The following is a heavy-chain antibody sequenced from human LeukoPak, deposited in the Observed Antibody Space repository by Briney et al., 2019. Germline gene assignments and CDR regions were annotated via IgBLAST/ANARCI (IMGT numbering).Heavy chain of an antibody. Sequence: PETLSLTCTVSGGSMSNYYWNWIRQPPGKGLEWIGYIYYTGSTNYNPSLKSRVTMSVDTSKNQFSLKLSSVTAADTAVYYCARDSAAAGHFDYWGQGTLVTVSS. CDR2: IYYTGST. J-gene: IGHJ4*02. D-gene: IGHD6-13*01. CDR1: GGSMSNYY. V-gene: IGHV4-59*01. CDR3: ARDSAAAGHFDY.